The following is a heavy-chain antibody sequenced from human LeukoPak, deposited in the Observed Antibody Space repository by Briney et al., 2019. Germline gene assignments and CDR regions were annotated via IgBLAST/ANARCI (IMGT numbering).Heavy chain of an antibody. CDR3: AGSSSSWLRVAFDI. CDR2: IYYSGST. V-gene: IGHV4-59*01. Sequence: SETLSLTCTVSGGSISRYYWSWIRQPPGKGLEWIGYIYYSGSTNYNPSLKSRVTISVDTSKNQFSLKLSSVTAADTAVYYCAGSSSSWLRVAFDIWGQGTMVTVSS. D-gene: IGHD6-13*01. CDR1: GGSISRYY. J-gene: IGHJ3*02.